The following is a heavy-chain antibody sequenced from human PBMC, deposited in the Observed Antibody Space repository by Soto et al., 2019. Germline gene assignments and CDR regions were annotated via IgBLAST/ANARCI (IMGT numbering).Heavy chain of an antibody. CDR2: KSYKGRNK. D-gene: IGHD3-16*01. Sequence: QVQLVESGGDVIQPGRSLRLSSAASGFTFSLYAMHWVRQAPGKGLEWVAVKSYKGRNKHYVDSVKGRFTISRDNYQDTLYLQMDSLRPDDTAVYYCARQAKIGDRSQFYFDCWGQGTLVTVSS. CDR3: ARQAKIGDRSQFYFDC. V-gene: IGHV3-30*04. J-gene: IGHJ4*02. CDR1: GFTFSLYA.